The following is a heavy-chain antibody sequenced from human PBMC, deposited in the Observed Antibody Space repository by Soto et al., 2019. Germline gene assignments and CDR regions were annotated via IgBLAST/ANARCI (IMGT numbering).Heavy chain of an antibody. CDR2: ISGSGGST. CDR1: GFTFSSYA. J-gene: IGHJ3*02. CDR3: AKELPGVRRPYSSSWYNDAFDI. Sequence: GGSLRLSCAASGFTFSSYAMSWVRQAPGKGLEWVSAISGSGGSTYYADSVKGRFTISRDNSKNTLYLQMNSLRAEDTAVYYCAKELPGVRRPYSSSWYNDAFDIWGQGTMVTVSS. V-gene: IGHV3-23*01. D-gene: IGHD6-13*01.